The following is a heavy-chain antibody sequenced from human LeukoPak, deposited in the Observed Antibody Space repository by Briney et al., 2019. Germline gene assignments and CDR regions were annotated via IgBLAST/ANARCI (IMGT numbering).Heavy chain of an antibody. Sequence: PGGSLRLSCAASGFTFSNSGMHWVRQAPGKGLEWVALISYDGSNLYYADSVKGRFTISRDNSKNTLYLQMNSLRAEDTAVYYCAREETYSAPSWGQGTLVTVSS. CDR3: AREETYSAPS. CDR2: ISYDGSNL. V-gene: IGHV3-30*03. D-gene: IGHD6-13*01. CDR1: GFTFSNSG. J-gene: IGHJ5*02.